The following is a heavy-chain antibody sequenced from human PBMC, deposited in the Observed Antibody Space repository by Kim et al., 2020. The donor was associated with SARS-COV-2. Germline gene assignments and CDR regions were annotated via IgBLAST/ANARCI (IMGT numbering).Heavy chain of an antibody. J-gene: IGHJ5*02. CDR1: GGSISSSSYY. Sequence: SETLSLTCTVSGGSISSSSYYWGWIRQPPGKGLEWIGSIYYSGSTYYNPSLKSRVTISVDTSKNQFSLKLSSVTAADTAVYYCARHWGFYGSGPFDPWGQGTLVTVSS. CDR3: ARHWGFYGSGPFDP. CDR2: IYYSGST. D-gene: IGHD3-10*01. V-gene: IGHV4-39*01.